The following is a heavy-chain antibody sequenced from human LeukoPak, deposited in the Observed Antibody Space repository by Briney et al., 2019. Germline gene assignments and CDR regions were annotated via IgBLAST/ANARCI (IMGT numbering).Heavy chain of an antibody. Sequence: GGSLRLSCAASGFTVSSNYMNWVRQALGKGLECVLVIYSGGSTYYADSVRGRFTISRDNSKNTLYLQMNSLRAEDTAVYYCAKDGGITMILVTAYYFDYWGQGTLVTVSS. CDR3: AKDGGITMILVTAYYFDY. V-gene: IGHV3-66*02. CDR1: GFTVSSNY. D-gene: IGHD3-22*01. CDR2: IYSGGST. J-gene: IGHJ4*02.